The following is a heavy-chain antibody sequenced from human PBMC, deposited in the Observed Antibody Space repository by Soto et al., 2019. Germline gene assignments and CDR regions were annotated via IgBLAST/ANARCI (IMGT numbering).Heavy chain of an antibody. J-gene: IGHJ3*02. CDR3: ARLQYTVLTAFDI. Sequence: SEALSVICSLSGVSIGSHFWSWIRQAPGKGPELVGYIYHTVNTNYNPALKSRVTISMDTSENQLSLQLSSVTAADTAVYSCARLQYTVLTAFDIWGQVRMFTVS. V-gene: IGHV4-59*11. CDR2: IYHTVNT. D-gene: IGHD4-17*01. CDR1: GVSIGSHF.